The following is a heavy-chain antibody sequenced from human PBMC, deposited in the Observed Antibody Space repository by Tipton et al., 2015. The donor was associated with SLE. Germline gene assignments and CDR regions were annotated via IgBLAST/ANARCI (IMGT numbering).Heavy chain of an antibody. J-gene: IGHJ3*02. Sequence: TLSLTCAVYGGPFSGYYWSWIRQPPGKGLEWIGEINHSGSTKYNPSLKSRVTMSVDTSRNQFYLKLSSVTAADTAVYYCARAYSDSSGYAFDIWGQGTMVTVSS. V-gene: IGHV4-34*10. CDR1: GGPFSGYY. CDR3: ARAYSDSSGYAFDI. CDR2: INHSGST. D-gene: IGHD3-22*01.